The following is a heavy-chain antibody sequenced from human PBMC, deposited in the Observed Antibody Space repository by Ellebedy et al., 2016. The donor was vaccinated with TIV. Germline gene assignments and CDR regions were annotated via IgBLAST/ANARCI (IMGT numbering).Heavy chain of an antibody. Sequence: GGSLRLSXKGSGYSFTSYWIGWVRQMPGKGLEWMGIIYPGDSDTRYSPSFQGQVTISADKSISTAYLQWSSLKASDTAMYYCARGLYGSGSYYLDYWGQGTLVTVSS. V-gene: IGHV5-51*01. D-gene: IGHD3-10*01. CDR3: ARGLYGSGSYYLDY. CDR2: IYPGDSDT. CDR1: GYSFTSYW. J-gene: IGHJ4*02.